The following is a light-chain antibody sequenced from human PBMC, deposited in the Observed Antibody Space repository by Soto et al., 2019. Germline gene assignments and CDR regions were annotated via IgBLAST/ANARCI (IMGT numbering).Light chain of an antibody. CDR1: SSDVGGYNY. V-gene: IGLV2-14*01. CDR3: SSYTRSSTPV. Sequence: QSALTQPASVSGSPGQSITISCTGTSSDVGGYNYVSWYQQHPGKAPKLMIYEVSNRPSGVSNRFSGSKSGNTASLTISGLHAEDEADYYCSSYTRSSTPVFGGGTKLTVL. J-gene: IGLJ2*01. CDR2: EVS.